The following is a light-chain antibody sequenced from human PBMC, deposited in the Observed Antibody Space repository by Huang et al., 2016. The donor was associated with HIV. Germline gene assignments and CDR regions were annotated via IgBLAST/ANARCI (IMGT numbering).Light chain of an antibody. V-gene: IGKV3-11*01. Sequence: DIGLTQSPATLSLSPGERATLSCRAGQSVGRYLAWYQHTPGQAPRRLVSDASHRATGIPARFSGSGSGTDFTLTISSLEPEDFAVYYCHQHSSWPGTFGQGTRVEIK. CDR1: QSVGRY. J-gene: IGKJ1*01. CDR3: HQHSSWPGT. CDR2: DAS.